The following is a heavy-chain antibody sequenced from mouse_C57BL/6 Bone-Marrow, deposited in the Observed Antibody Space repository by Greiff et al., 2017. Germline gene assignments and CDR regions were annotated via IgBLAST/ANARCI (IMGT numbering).Heavy chain of an antibody. CDR3: ARHKGGNYGSSFYAMDY. D-gene: IGHD1-1*01. V-gene: IGHV2-6-1*01. J-gene: IGHJ4*01. CDR1: GFSLTSYG. CDR2: IWSDGST. Sequence: QVQLKESRPGLVAPSQSLSITCTVSGFSLTSYGVHWVRQPPGKGLEWLVVIWSDGSTTYNSALKSRLSISKDNSKSQVFLKMNSLQTDDTAMYYCARHKGGNYGSSFYAMDYWGQGTSVTVSS.